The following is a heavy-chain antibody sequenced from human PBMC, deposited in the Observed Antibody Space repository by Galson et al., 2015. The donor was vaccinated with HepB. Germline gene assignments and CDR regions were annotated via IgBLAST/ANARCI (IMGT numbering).Heavy chain of an antibody. CDR1: GYSFTSYW. D-gene: IGHD3-22*01. CDR2: IYPGDSDT. CDR3: ARPTYYYDSSGYADDAFDI. J-gene: IGHJ3*02. Sequence: QSGAEVKKPGESLKISCKGSGYSFTSYWIGWVRQMPGKGLEWMGIIYPGDSDTRYSPSFQGQVTISADKSISTAYLQWSSLKASDTAMYYCARPTYYYDSSGYADDAFDIWGQGTMVTVSS. V-gene: IGHV5-51*01.